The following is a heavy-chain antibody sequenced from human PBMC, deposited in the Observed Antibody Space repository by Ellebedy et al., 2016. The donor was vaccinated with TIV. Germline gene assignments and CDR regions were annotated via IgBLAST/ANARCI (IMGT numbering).Heavy chain of an antibody. V-gene: IGHV3-21*01. CDR3: ARDLKGMVRALDY. J-gene: IGHJ4*02. CDR1: GFTFSSYS. D-gene: IGHD3-10*01. CDR2: ISSSSSYI. Sequence: PGGSLRLSCAASGFTFSSYSMNWVRQAPGKGLEWVSSISSSSSYIYYADSVKGRFTISRDNAKNSLYLQMNSLRAEDTAVYYCARDLKGMVRALDYWGQGTLVTVSS.